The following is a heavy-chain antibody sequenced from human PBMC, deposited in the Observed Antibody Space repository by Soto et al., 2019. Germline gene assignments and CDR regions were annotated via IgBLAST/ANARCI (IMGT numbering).Heavy chain of an antibody. CDR1: GFTFSDYY. Sequence: PGGSLRLSCAASGFTFSDYYMSWIRQAPGKGLEWVSYISSSSSYTNYADSVKGRFTISRDNAKNSLYLQMNSLRAEDTAVYYCARVSRRGYCSSTSCPDAFDIWGQGTMVTVS. J-gene: IGHJ3*02. CDR2: ISSSSSYT. CDR3: ARVSRRGYCSSTSCPDAFDI. V-gene: IGHV3-11*06. D-gene: IGHD2-2*01.